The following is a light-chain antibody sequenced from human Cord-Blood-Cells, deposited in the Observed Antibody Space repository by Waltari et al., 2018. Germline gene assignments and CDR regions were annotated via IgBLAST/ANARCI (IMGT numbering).Light chain of an antibody. CDR1: SLRSYY. Sequence: SSELTQDPAVSVALGQTVRITCQGDSLRSYYESWYQQKPGQAPVLVIYGKNNRPSGIPDRFSGSSSGNTASLTITGAQAEDEADYYCNSRDSRGNHWVFGGGTKLTVL. CDR3: NSRDSRGNHWV. J-gene: IGLJ3*02. V-gene: IGLV3-19*01. CDR2: GKN.